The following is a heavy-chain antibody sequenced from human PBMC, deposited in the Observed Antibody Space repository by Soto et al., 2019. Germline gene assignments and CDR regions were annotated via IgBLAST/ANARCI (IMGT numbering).Heavy chain of an antibody. CDR3: AKDTPVVMFLFDS. J-gene: IGHJ4*02. CDR1: GFTFFTYA. V-gene: IGHV3-23*01. CDR2: ITDTGVST. D-gene: IGHD2-15*01. Sequence: GGSLRLSCTASGFTFFTYAMTWVRQAPGKGLEWVSSITDTGVSTYYADSVKGRFTISRDNSKNTLYLQMNSLRTDDSAVYYCAKDTPVVMFLFDSWGRGTLVTVSS.